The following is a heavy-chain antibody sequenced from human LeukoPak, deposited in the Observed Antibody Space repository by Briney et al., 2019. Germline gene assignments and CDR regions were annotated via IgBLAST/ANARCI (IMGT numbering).Heavy chain of an antibody. V-gene: IGHV4-30-4*08. CDR2: IYYRGST. D-gene: IGHD3-22*01. J-gene: IGHJ4*02. CDR1: GGSISSGDYY. CDR3: AREGDSSGYSYYFDY. Sequence: SETLSLTCTVSGGSISSGDYYWSWIRQPPGKGLEWTWYIYYRGSTYYNPSLKSRVTISVDTSKNQFSLKLSSVTAADTAVYYCAREGDSSGYSYYFDYWGQGTLVTVSS.